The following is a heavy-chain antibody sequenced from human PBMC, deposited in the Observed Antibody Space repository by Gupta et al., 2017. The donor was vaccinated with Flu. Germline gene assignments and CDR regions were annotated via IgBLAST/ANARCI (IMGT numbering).Heavy chain of an antibody. Sequence: DYAMYWVRQVPGKGLEWVAGISWNSGSIGYADSVKGRFTISRDNAKNSLYLQMNSLRVEDTALYYCANVGGYDYDKFWGQGTLVTV. CDR1: DYA. D-gene: IGHD3-22*01. V-gene: IGHV3-9*01. J-gene: IGHJ4*02. CDR3: ANVGGYDYDKF. CDR2: ISWNSGSI.